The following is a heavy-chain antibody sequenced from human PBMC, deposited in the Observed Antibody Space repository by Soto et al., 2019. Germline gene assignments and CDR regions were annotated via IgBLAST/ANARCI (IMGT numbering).Heavy chain of an antibody. V-gene: IGHV3-23*01. CDR2: ISGSGGSK. J-gene: IGHJ6*03. CDR3: AKDDCSSTSCYAGYYYYYMDV. Sequence: GGSLRLSCAASGFTFSSYAMSWVRQAPGKGLEWVSAISGSGGSKYYAEYVKGRFTISRDNSKNTLYLQMNNLRAEDTAVFYCAKDDCSSTSCYAGYYYYYMDVWGKGTTVTVSS. CDR1: GFTFSSYA. D-gene: IGHD2-2*01.